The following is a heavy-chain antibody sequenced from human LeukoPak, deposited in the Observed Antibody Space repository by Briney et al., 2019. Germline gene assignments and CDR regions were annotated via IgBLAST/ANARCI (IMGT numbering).Heavy chain of an antibody. CDR2: IYTSGST. CDR1: GGSISSGSYY. CDR3: ARGYGDYG. D-gene: IGHD4-17*01. V-gene: IGHV4-61*02. Sequence: PSQTLSLTCTVSGGSISSGSYYWSWIRQPAGKGLEWIGRIYTSGSTNYNPSLKSRVTISVVTSKNQFSLKLSSVTAADTAVYYCARGYGDYGWGQGTLVTVSS. J-gene: IGHJ4*02.